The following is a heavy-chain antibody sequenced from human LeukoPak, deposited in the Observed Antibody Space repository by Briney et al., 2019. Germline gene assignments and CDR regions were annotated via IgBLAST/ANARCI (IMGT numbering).Heavy chain of an antibody. Sequence: GGSLRLSCAASEFIFSNYAMNWVRQAPGKGLEWVSTISVNGDSTYYADSVKDRFTISRDNSKNTLYLQMNDLRAEDTAVYYCAKAPITVAGRFDPWGQGTLVTVSS. J-gene: IGHJ5*02. CDR1: EFIFSNYA. V-gene: IGHV3-23*01. CDR3: AKAPITVAGRFDP. D-gene: IGHD6-19*01. CDR2: ISVNGDST.